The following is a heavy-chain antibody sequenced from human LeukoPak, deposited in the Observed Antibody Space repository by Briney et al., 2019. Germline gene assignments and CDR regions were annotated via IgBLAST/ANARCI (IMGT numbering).Heavy chain of an antibody. V-gene: IGHV3-7*03. D-gene: IGHD6-13*01. CDR3: ATSTAAAGTD. CDR2: IKQDGSEK. J-gene: IGHJ4*02. Sequence: GGSLRLSCAASGFTFSNLWMSWVRQAPGRGLKWVANIKQDGSEKYYVDSVKGRFTISRDNAQNSLYLQMNSLRAEDTAIYYCATSTAAAGTDWGQGTLVTVSS. CDR1: GFTFSNLW.